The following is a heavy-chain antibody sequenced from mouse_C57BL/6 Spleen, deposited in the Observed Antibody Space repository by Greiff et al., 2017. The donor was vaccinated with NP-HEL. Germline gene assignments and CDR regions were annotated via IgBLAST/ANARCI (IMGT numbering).Heavy chain of an antibody. Sequence: EVMLVESGGGLVKPGGSLKLSCAASGFTFSSYAMSWVRQTPEKRLEWVATISDGGSYTYYPDNVKGRFTISRDNAKNNLYLQMSHLKSEDTAMYYCARDLTGTFYWYFDVWGTGTTVTVSS. V-gene: IGHV5-4*01. J-gene: IGHJ1*03. D-gene: IGHD4-1*01. CDR2: ISDGGSYT. CDR3: ARDLTGTFYWYFDV. CDR1: GFTFSSYA.